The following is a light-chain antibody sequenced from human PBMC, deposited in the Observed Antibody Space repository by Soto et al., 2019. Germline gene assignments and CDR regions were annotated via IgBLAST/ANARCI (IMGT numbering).Light chain of an antibody. J-gene: IGKJ2*01. V-gene: IGKV1-5*01. CDR3: QQYNSYLYT. CDR2: DAS. Sequence: DIQMTQSPSIVSASVGDRVTITCRASQSIGSWLAWYQQKPGKAPKLLIYDASSLESGVPSRFSGSGSGTEFTLSISSLQPDDFATYYCQQYNSYLYTFGQGTKLEIK. CDR1: QSIGSW.